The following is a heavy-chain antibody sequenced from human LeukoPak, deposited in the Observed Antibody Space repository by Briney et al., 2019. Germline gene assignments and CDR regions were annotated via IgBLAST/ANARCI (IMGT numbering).Heavy chain of an antibody. Sequence: PGGSLRLSCAASGFTFSDYYMSWIRQAPGKGLDWVSYISTSGNTIYYADSVKGRFTISRDNAKNSLYLQMNSLRAEDTAMYYCARGLLTQGSSRWPKAATYYYYGMDVWGQGTTVTVSS. J-gene: IGHJ6*02. CDR3: ARGLLTQGSSRWPKAATYYYYGMDV. V-gene: IGHV3-11*01. D-gene: IGHD6-25*01. CDR2: ISTSGNTI. CDR1: GFTFSDYY.